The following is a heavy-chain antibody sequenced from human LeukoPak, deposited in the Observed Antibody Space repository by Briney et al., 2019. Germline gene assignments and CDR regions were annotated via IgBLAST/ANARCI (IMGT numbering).Heavy chain of an antibody. CDR2: INPSGGST. V-gene: IGHV1-46*01. CDR1: GYTFTSYY. Sequence: ASVKVSCKASGYTFTSYYMHWVRQAPGQGLEWVGIINPSGGSTTYAQRFQGRVTMTRGTSTSTVYMELTSLRSEDTAVYYCARLGVGATEGSGAFDIWGQGTMVTVSS. J-gene: IGHJ3*02. D-gene: IGHD1-26*01. CDR3: ARLGVGATEGSGAFDI.